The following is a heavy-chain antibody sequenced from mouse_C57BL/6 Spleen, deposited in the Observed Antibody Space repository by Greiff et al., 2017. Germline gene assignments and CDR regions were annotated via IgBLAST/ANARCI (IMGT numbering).Heavy chain of an antibody. D-gene: IGHD1-1*01. J-gene: IGHJ2*01. CDR1: GFTFSSYA. CDR2: ISDGGSYT. CDR3: AREHGGSGPYFDY. Sequence: EVKLMESGGGLVKPGGSLKLSCAASGFTFSSYAMSWVRQTPEKRLEWVATISDGGSYTYYPDNVTGRFTISRDNAKNNLYLQMSHLKSEDTAMYYCAREHGGSGPYFDYWGQGTTLTVSS. V-gene: IGHV5-4*01.